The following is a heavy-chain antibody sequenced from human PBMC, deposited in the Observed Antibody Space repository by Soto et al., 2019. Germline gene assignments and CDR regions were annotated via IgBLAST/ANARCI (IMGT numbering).Heavy chain of an antibody. CDR1: GGSISSGGYS. CDR3: ARARIAMDV. J-gene: IGHJ6*02. CDR2: IYHSGST. Sequence: SETLSLTCAVSGGSISSGGYSWSWIRQPPGKGLEWIGYIYHSGSTYYNPSLKSRVTISVDRSKNQFSLKLSSVTAADTAVYFCARARIAMDVWGQGTTVTVSS. V-gene: IGHV4-30-2*01.